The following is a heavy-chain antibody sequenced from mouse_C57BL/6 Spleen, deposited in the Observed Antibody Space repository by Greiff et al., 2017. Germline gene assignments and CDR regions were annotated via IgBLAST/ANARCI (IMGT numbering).Heavy chain of an antibody. CDR1: GYTFTSYW. CDR3: ARSDYGSSPFAY. D-gene: IGHD1-1*01. CDR2: IHPNSGST. Sequence: VQLQQPGAELVKPGASVKLSCKASGYTFTSYWMHWVKQRPGQGLEWIGMIHPNSGSTNYNEKFKSKATLTVDKSSSTAYMQLSSLTSEDSAVYYCARSDYGSSPFAYWGQGTLVTVSA. V-gene: IGHV1-64*01. J-gene: IGHJ3*01.